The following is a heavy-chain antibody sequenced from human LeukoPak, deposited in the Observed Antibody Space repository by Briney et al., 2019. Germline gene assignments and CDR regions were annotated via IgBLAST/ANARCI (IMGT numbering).Heavy chain of an antibody. CDR1: GYTFTHQW. V-gene: IGHV5-51*01. Sequence: GESLKISCEASGYTFTHQWIGWVRQMPGTDVEWVGIIYPRDSDTIYSPSFQGHVTISADTSINTAYLEWRSLEASDTAMYYCARHSDVVGAIWGQGTQVTVSS. CDR3: ARHSDVVGAI. J-gene: IGHJ4*02. D-gene: IGHD3-16*01. CDR2: IYPRDSDT.